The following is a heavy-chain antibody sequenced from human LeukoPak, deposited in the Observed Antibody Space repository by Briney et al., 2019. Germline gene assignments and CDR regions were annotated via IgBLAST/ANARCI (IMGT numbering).Heavy chain of an antibody. CDR3: ARDAGGSGSYYANDAFDI. J-gene: IGHJ3*02. CDR2: IYYSGST. Sequence: SETLSLTCTVSGGSISSSSYYWGWIRQPPGRGLEWIGSIYYSGSTYYNPSLKSRVTISVDTSKNQFSLKLSSVTAADTAVYYCARDAGGSGSYYANDAFDIWGQGTMVTVSS. CDR1: GGSISSSSYY. D-gene: IGHD3-10*01. V-gene: IGHV4-39*07.